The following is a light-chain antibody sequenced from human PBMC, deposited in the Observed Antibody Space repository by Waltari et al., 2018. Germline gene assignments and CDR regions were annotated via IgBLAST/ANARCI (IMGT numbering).Light chain of an antibody. V-gene: IGKV3-11*01. Sequence: EIVLTQSPGTLSLSPGERATLSCRASQSVSSSLAWYQHKPGRAPRLLISDASKRATGIPARFSGSGSGTDFTLTISGLEPEDFAVYYCQHRINWPTFGQGTKVEIE. J-gene: IGKJ1*01. CDR2: DAS. CDR1: QSVSSS. CDR3: QHRINWPT.